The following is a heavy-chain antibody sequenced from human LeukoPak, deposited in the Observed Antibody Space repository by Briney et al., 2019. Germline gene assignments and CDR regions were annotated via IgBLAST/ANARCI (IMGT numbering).Heavy chain of an antibody. V-gene: IGHV3-23*01. CDR3: ARVTQFTDAKGFDP. CDR1: GFTFSSYD. CDR2: ISGSGGST. D-gene: IGHD2-8*02. J-gene: IGHJ5*02. Sequence: PGGSLRLSCAASGFTFSSYDMSWVRQAPGKGLEWVSAISGSGGSTYYADSVKGRFTISRDNSKNTLYLQMNSLKAADTAVYYCARVTQFTDAKGFDPWGQGTLVTVSS.